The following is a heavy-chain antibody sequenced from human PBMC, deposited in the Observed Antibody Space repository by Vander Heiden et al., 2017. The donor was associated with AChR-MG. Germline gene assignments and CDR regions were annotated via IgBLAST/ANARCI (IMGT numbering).Heavy chain of an antibody. Sequence: EVQLVESGGVVVQPGGSLRLSCAASGFTFDDSTMHWVRQAPGKGLEWVSLISWDGGSTYYADSVKGRFTISRDNSKNSLYLQMNSLRTEDTALYYCAKGIRYCSSTSCYDVFYGMDVWGQGTTVTVSS. CDR1: GFTFDDST. D-gene: IGHD2-2*01. J-gene: IGHJ6*02. V-gene: IGHV3-43*01. CDR3: AKGIRYCSSTSCYDVFYGMDV. CDR2: ISWDGGST.